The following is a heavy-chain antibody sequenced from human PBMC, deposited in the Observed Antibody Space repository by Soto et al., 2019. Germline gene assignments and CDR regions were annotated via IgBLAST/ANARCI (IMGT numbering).Heavy chain of an antibody. J-gene: IGHJ4*02. CDR3: VKGAGWLQDFDY. Sequence: EVQLVESGGGLVQPGGSLRLSCSASGFSFSSLPMHWVRQAPGKGLEYVSAVSDDGGRTYYADSVKGRFSISRDNSKNTLYLQMSSLRLEDTAVYYCVKGAGWLQDFDYWGQGTLVTVSS. CDR2: VSDDGGRT. V-gene: IGHV3-64D*08. D-gene: IGHD5-12*01. CDR1: GFSFSSLP.